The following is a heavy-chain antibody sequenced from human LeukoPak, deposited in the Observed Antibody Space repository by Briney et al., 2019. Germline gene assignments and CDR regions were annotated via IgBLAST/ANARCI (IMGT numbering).Heavy chain of an antibody. CDR1: GFTFSSYS. J-gene: IGHJ4*02. CDR3: ARVGQI. V-gene: IGHV3-21*01. CDR2: ISSSSSYI. Sequence: GGSLRLSCAASGFTFSSYSMNWVRQAPGKGLEWVSSISSSSSYISYADSVKGRFTISRDNAKKSLYLRMNSLRAEDTAVYYCARVGQIWGQGNLVTVSS.